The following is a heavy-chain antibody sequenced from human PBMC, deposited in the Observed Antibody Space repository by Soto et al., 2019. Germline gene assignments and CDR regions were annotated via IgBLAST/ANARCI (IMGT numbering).Heavy chain of an antibody. CDR3: ARVASGGGVAAAIDY. V-gene: IGHV4-59*01. CDR2: IYYSGGT. D-gene: IGHD6-19*01. CDR1: GGSMNSYY. Sequence: SETLSLTCTVSGGSMNSYYWSWIRQPPGKRLEWIGYIYYSGGTNYNPSLNSRVTISVDTSKDQFSLEVNSVTAADTALYYCARVASGGGVAAAIDYWGQGTLVTVSS. J-gene: IGHJ4*02.